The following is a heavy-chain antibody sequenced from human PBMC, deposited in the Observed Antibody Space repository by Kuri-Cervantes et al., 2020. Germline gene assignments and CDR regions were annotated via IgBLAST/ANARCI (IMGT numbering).Heavy chain of an antibody. CDR1: GGSISSSSYY. D-gene: IGHD6-19*01. CDR2: IYYSGST. CDR3: ARVGQASGWYFDY. Sequence: SETLSLTCTVSGGSISSSSYYWGWIRQPPGKGLEWIGSIYYSGSTYYNPSLKSRVTISVDTSKNQFSLKLSSVTAADTAVYYCARVGQASGWYFDYWGQGTLVTVSS. J-gene: IGHJ4*02. V-gene: IGHV4-39*07.